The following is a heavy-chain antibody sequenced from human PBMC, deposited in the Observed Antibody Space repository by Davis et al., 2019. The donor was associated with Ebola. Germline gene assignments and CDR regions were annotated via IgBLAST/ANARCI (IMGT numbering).Heavy chain of an antibody. CDR2: ISYSGNA. CDR3: GRDEAGTMVDY. J-gene: IGHJ4*02. V-gene: IGHV4-30-4*01. CDR1: GGSLSSGDYY. D-gene: IGHD1-7*01. Sequence: PSETLSLTCTVSGGSLSSGDYYWTWIRQPPGKGLEWIGFISYSGNAYYNPSLKSRLIISVDTSKNQFSLNLSSVTAADSAVYYRGRDEAGTMVDYWGQGTLVTVSS.